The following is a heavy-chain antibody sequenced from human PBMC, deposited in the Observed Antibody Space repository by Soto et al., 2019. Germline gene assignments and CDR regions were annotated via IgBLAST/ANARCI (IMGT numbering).Heavy chain of an antibody. CDR1: GYTLTELS. Sequence: GASVKVSCKVSGYTLTELSMHWVRQAPGKGVEWMGGFDPEDGETIYAQKFQGRVTMTEDTSTDTAYMELSSMRSEDTAVYYCATFTPKYDFWSGYSNFDYWGQGTLVTVSS. V-gene: IGHV1-24*01. D-gene: IGHD3-3*01. CDR2: FDPEDGET. CDR3: ATFTPKYDFWSGYSNFDY. J-gene: IGHJ4*02.